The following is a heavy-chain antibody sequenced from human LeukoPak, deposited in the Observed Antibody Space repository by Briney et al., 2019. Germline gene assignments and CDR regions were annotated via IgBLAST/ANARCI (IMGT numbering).Heavy chain of an antibody. J-gene: IGHJ6*03. V-gene: IGHV4-59*01. CDR1: DDSINTYY. D-gene: IGHD3-22*01. CDR2: IYHSGST. Sequence: SETRSLTCTVSDDSINTYYWSWIRQPPGKGLEWIGYIYHSGSTNYNPSLRSRVTISVDTSKSQLSLKLNSVTAADTAVYFCARVRWLHAYYSYYYMDVWGRGTTVTVSS. CDR3: ARVRWLHAYYSYYYMDV.